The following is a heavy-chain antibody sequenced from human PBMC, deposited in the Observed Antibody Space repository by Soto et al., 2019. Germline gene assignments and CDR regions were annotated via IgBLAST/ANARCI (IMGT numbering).Heavy chain of an antibody. J-gene: IGHJ4*02. CDR1: GYTFTSYD. CDR2: INHNSGNT. V-gene: IGHV1-8*01. Sequence: ASVKVSCKASGYTFTSYDTNWVRQATGQGLEWMGWINHNSGNTGYAQKFQSKVTITRNTSISTADMDLSSLRSEDTDVYYCARGNTAAAGIGLYGYWGQGTLVTVSS. CDR3: ARGNTAAAGIGLYGY. D-gene: IGHD6-13*01.